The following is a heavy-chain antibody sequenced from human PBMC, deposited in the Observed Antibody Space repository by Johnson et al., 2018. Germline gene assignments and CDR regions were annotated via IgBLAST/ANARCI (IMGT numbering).Heavy chain of an antibody. CDR3: AREGVVVVATTTHDPNWFDP. CDR2: INSDGSST. Sequence: EVQLVESGGGLVQPGGSLRLSCAASGFTFSSYWMHWVRQAPGKGLVWVSRINSDGSSTSYADSVKGRFTISRDNAKNTLYLQRNSLRAEDTAVYYCAREGVVVVATTTHDPNWFDPWGQGTLVTVSS. J-gene: IGHJ5*02. CDR1: GFTFSSYW. V-gene: IGHV3-74*02. D-gene: IGHD2-15*01.